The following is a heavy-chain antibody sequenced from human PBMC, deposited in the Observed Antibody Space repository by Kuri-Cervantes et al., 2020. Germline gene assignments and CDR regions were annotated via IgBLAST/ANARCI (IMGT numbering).Heavy chain of an antibody. D-gene: IGHD3-3*01. V-gene: IGHV3-66*01. CDR2: IYSGGST. Sequence: GESLKISCAASGFTVSSNYMSWVRQAPGKGLEWVSVIYSGGSTYYADSVKGRFTISRDNSKNTLYLQMNSLRAGDTAVYYCARDSVVTYYDFWSGYPASDYYYYGMDVWGQGTTVTVSS. CDR1: GFTVSSNY. J-gene: IGHJ6*02. CDR3: ARDSVVTYYDFWSGYPASDYYYYGMDV.